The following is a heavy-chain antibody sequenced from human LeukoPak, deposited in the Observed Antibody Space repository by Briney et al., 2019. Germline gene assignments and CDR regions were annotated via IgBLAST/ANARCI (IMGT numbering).Heavy chain of an antibody. D-gene: IGHD3-16*01. Sequence: GGSLRLSCGASGFTFSSYALSWVRQAPGKGLEWFSAISGSGGSTYYADSVKGRFTITRDNSKNTPSLQMNSRRAEDTAAFYCAPQSWGGGECFDLWGRGTLVTVSS. CDR1: GFTFSSYA. CDR3: APQSWGGGECFDL. V-gene: IGHV3-23*01. CDR2: ISGSGGST. J-gene: IGHJ2*01.